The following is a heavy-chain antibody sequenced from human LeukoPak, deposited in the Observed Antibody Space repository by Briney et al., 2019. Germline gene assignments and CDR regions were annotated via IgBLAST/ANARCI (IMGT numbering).Heavy chain of an antibody. CDR2: TFYRSKWYN. CDR3: AREEESSGWSFDY. D-gene: IGHD6-19*01. Sequence: SQTLSLTCAISGDSVSSNSAACNWIRQSPSRSLEWLGRTFYRSKWYNDYIVYVESRIHINPDTSKNTFYLQMKSVTAEDTAMYYCAREEESSGWSFDYWGQGILVTVSS. V-gene: IGHV6-1*01. CDR1: GDSVSSNSAA. J-gene: IGHJ4*02.